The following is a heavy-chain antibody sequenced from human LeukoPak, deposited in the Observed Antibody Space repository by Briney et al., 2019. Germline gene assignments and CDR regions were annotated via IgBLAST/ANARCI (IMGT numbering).Heavy chain of an antibody. D-gene: IGHD3-22*01. CDR1: GFTFSSYS. CDR2: ISSSSSYI. CDR3: AREGRKGGYYDSSGGPFDI. J-gene: IGHJ3*02. Sequence: PGGSLRLSCAASGFTFSSYSMNWVRQAPGKGLEWVSSISSSSSYIYYADSVKGRFTISRDNAKNSLYLQMNSLRAEDTAVYYCAREGRKGGYYDSSGGPFDIWGQGTMVTVSS. V-gene: IGHV3-21*01.